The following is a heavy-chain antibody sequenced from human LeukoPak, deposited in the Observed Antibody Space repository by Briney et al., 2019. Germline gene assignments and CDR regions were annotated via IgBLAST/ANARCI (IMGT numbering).Heavy chain of an antibody. CDR3: ARAQILLWFGESDYYFDY. CDR1: GYTFTSYD. CDR2: MNPNSGNT. Sequence: ASVKVSCKASGYTFTSYDISWVRQATGQGLEWMGWMNPNSGNTGYAQKFQGRVTITRNTSISTAYMELSSLRAEDTAVYYCARAQILLWFGESDYYFDYWGQGTLVTVSS. J-gene: IGHJ4*02. V-gene: IGHV1-8*03. D-gene: IGHD3-10*01.